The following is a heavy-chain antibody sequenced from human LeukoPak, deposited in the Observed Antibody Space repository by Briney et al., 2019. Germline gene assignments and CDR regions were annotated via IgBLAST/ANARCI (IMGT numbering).Heavy chain of an antibody. D-gene: IGHD4-17*01. V-gene: IGHV5-51*01. CDR2: IYPGDSET. J-gene: IGHJ4*02. Sequence: GESLQISCKASGYKFTNYWIGWVRRMPGKGLEWMTIIYPGDSETRYSPSFQGQVTISADKSIGTMYLQWSSLKASDTAMYYCARALRTGQGDYVPVLWGQGTLVIVS. CDR3: ARALRTGQGDYVPVL. CDR1: GYKFTNYW.